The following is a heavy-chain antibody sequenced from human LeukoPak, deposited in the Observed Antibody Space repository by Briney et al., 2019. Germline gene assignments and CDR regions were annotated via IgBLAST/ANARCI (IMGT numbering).Heavy chain of an antibody. CDR3: EGQMVLGYFFGMEV. CDR2: IFYSESA. J-gene: IGHJ6*01. CDR1: GDSISSSDKD. Sequence: PSQTLSLTCTVYGDSISSSDKDWSWILQPPGKRLEWIGYIFYSESANYNPSLKSRVTISVDTSKNQFSLKLSSVTAADTAVYSCEGQMVLGYFFGMEVWGEGSTVTV. V-gene: IGHV4-61*05. D-gene: IGHD2-8*01.